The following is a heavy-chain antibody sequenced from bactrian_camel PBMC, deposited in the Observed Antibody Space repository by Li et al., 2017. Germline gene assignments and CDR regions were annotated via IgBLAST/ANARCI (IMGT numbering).Heavy chain of an antibody. J-gene: IGHJ4*01. V-gene: IGHV3S53*01. Sequence: VQLVESGGDSVQAGGSLTLSCAASGYSFSANYMAWFRQAPGNEREGVAAIDKDGSKTYVDSVKGRFTISEDDAKYILYLEMSALQPEDSGVYYCGADPLFLSITERDPGATYWGQGTQVTVS. CDR3: GADPLFLSITERDPGATY. CDR1: GYSFSANY. CDR2: IDKDGSK. D-gene: IGHD3*01.